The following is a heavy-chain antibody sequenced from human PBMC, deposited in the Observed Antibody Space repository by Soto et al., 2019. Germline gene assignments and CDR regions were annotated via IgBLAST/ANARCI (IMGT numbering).Heavy chain of an antibody. CDR1: GFTVSSNY. V-gene: IGHV3-53*01. CDR2: IYSGGST. J-gene: IGHJ6*02. D-gene: IGHD3-16*01. CDR3: ARGGGSSPYYGMDV. Sequence: GGSLRLSCAASGFTVSSNYMSWVRQAPGKGLEWVSVIYSGGSTYYADSVKGRFTISRDNSKNTLYLQMNSLRAEDTAVYYCARGGGSSPYYGMDVWGQGTTVTVSS.